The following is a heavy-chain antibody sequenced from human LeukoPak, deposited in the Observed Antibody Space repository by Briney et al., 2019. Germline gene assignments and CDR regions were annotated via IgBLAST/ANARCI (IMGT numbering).Heavy chain of an antibody. CDR1: GFTFSSYG. CDR2: IRYEGSNK. CDR3: AKQPYSSSWYGGY. J-gene: IGHJ4*02. V-gene: IGHV3-30*02. D-gene: IGHD6-13*01. Sequence: GGSLRLSCAASGFTFSSYGMHWVGQAPGKGLEWVAFIRYEGSNKYYADSVKGRFTISRENSTNTLYLQMNSLRAEDTAVYYCAKQPYSSSWYGGYWGQGTLVTVSS.